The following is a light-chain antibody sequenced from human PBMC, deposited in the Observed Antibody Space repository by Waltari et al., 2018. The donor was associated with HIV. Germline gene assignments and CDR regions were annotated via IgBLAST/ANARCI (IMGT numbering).Light chain of an antibody. CDR1: NSISSW. CDR2: KAS. V-gene: IGKV1-5*03. Sequence: IQMAQSPSTLSASVGDRVTITCRASNSISSWLAWYQQKPGKAPKLLIYKASSLESGVPSRFSGSGSGTEFTLTISSLQPDDFATYYCQQYNSYSRTFGQGTKLEIK. J-gene: IGKJ2*01. CDR3: QQYNSYSRT.